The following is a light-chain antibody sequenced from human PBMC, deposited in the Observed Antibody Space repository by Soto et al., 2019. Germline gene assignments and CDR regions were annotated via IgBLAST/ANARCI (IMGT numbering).Light chain of an antibody. J-gene: IGKJ1*01. CDR3: QQSHSTPWT. Sequence: DIQMTQSPSSLSASVGDRVTITGRASQSIRNYLNWYQLKPGKAPELLIYAASSLQSGVPSRFSGSGSGTDFTLTISSLQPEDFATYSCQQSHSTPWTFGQGTKVEIK. CDR1: QSIRNY. V-gene: IGKV1-39*01. CDR2: AAS.